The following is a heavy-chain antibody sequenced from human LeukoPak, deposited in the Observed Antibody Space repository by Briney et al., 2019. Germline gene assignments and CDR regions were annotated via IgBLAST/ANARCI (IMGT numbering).Heavy chain of an antibody. CDR2: INPKSGGT. D-gene: IGHD3-9*01. V-gene: IGHV1-2*02. Sequence: ASVKVSCKASGYTFTDYYIQWVRQAPGQGLEWMGWINPKSGGTNYAQKFQGRVTITADESTSTAYMELSSLRSEDTAVYYCARDAGVSDNLAFDIWGQGTMVTVSS. J-gene: IGHJ3*02. CDR1: GYTFTDYY. CDR3: ARDAGVSDNLAFDI.